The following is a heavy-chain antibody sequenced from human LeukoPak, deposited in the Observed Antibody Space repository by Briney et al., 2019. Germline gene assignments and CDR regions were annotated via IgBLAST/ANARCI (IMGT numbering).Heavy chain of an antibody. CDR3: ARSEYKAVAGTGFDY. CDR2: IYYSGST. Sequence: SETLSLTCTVSGGSISGYYWTWIRQPPGKGLEWIGYIYYSGSTNYNPSLKTRVTISVDTSKNQFSLKLSSVTAADTAVYYCARSEYKAVAGTGFDYWGQGTLVTVSS. V-gene: IGHV4-59*01. J-gene: IGHJ4*02. D-gene: IGHD6-19*01. CDR1: GGSISGYY.